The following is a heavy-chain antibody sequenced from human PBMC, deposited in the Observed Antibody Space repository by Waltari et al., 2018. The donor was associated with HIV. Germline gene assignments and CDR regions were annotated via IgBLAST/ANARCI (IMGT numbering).Heavy chain of an antibody. V-gene: IGHV3-64D*06. CDR2: ISSNGGST. CDR3: VNTSPGIAVAGTFYYFDY. J-gene: IGHJ4*02. CDR1: GFTFSSYA. Sequence: EVQLVESGGGLVQPGGSLRLSCSASGFTFSSYAMHWVRQAPGKGLEYVSAISSNGGSTYYADSVKGRFTISRDNSKNTLYLQMSSLRAEDTAVYYCVNTSPGIAVAGTFYYFDYWGQGTLVTVSS. D-gene: IGHD6-19*01.